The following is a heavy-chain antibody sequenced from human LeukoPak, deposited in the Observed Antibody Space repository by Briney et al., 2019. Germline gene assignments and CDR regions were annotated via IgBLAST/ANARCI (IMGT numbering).Heavy chain of an antibody. CDR1: GFTFSSYS. D-gene: IGHD3-10*01. Sequence: GGSLRLSCAASGFTFSSYSMNWVRQAPGKGLEWVSSISSSSSYRYYADSVKGRFTISRDNAKNSLYLQMNSLRAEDTAVYYCARDLDYGSGDPSVYYYYYGMDVWGQGTTVTVSS. V-gene: IGHV3-21*01. CDR2: ISSSSSYR. CDR3: ARDLDYGSGDPSVYYYYYGMDV. J-gene: IGHJ6*02.